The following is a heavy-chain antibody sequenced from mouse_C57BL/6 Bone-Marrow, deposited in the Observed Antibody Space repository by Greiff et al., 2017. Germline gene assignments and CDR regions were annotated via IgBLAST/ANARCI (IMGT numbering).Heavy chain of an antibody. CDR1: GYTFHDYY. CDR2: INPYNGGT. Sequence: EVQLQQSGPVLVKPGASVKMSCKASGYTFHDYYMNWVKQSHGKSLEWIGVINPYNGGTSYNQKFKGKATLTVDKSSSTAYMELNSLTSEDSAVYYCARGGLLTFAYWGQGTLVTVSA. CDR3: ARGGLLTFAY. J-gene: IGHJ3*01. V-gene: IGHV1-19*01. D-gene: IGHD2-13*01.